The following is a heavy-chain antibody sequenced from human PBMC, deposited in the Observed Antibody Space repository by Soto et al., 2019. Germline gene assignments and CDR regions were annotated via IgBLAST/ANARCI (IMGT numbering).Heavy chain of an antibody. CDR3: ARGYCSGGSCYSVDY. J-gene: IGHJ4*02. CDR1: GYTFTGYY. CDR2: INTNSGGT. Sequence: ASVKVSCKASGYTFTGYYMHWVRQAPGQGLERMRWINTNSGGTNYAQKFQGWVTMTRDTSISTAYMELSRLRSDDTAVFYCARGYCSGGSCYSVDYWGQGTLVTVSS. D-gene: IGHD2-15*01. V-gene: IGHV1-2*04.